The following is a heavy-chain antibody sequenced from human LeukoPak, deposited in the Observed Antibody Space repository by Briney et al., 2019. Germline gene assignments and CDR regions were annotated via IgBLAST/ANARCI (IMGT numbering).Heavy chain of an antibody. CDR3: AKYSSPGAFYYYYGMDV. D-gene: IGHD3-10*01. J-gene: IGHJ6*02. CDR2: ISGSGGST. V-gene: IGHV3-23*01. Sequence: PGGSLRLSCAASGFTFSSYAMSWVRQAPGKGLEWVSAISGSGGSTYYADSVKGRFTISRDNSKNTLYLQMNSLRAEDTAVYYCAKYSSPGAFYYYYGMDVWGQGTTVTVSS. CDR1: GFTFSSYA.